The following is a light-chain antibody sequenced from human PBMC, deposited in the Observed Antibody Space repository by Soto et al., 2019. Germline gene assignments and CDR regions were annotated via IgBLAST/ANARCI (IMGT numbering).Light chain of an antibody. J-gene: IGLJ2*01. Sequence: QSVLTQPPSASGTPGQRVTIPCSGSSSNIGSNTVNWYQQLPGTAPKLLIYSNNQRPSGVPDRFSGSKSGTSASLAISGLQSEDEADYYCAAWDDSLNGPLFGGGTQLTVL. CDR3: AAWDDSLNGPL. CDR2: SNN. V-gene: IGLV1-44*01. CDR1: SSNIGSNT.